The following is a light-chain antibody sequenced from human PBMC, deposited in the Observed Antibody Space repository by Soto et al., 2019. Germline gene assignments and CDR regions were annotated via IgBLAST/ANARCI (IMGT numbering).Light chain of an antibody. J-gene: IGLJ3*02. CDR3: CSYAGSTTWV. V-gene: IGLV2-23*01. Sequence: QSALTQPAFVSGSPGQSITISCAGTSSDIGGYNLVSWYQQHPGKAPKLMIYEGSKRPSGVSTRFSGSKSGNTASLTISGLQAEDEADYYCCSYAGSTTWVFGGGTKLTVL. CDR1: SSDIGGYNL. CDR2: EGS.